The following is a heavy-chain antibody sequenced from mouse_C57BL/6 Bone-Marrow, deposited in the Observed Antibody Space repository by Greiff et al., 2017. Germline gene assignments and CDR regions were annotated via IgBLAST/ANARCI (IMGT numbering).Heavy chain of an antibody. J-gene: IGHJ1*03. CDR1: GYAFSSYW. CDR3: TRVYGYDVDFDV. V-gene: IGHV1-80*01. D-gene: IGHD2-2*01. CDR2: IYPGDGDT. Sequence: VQLQQSGAELVKPGASVKISCKASGYAFSSYWMTWVKQRPGKGLEWIGPIYPGDGDTNYKGKFKGKATLTADKSSSTAYMQLSSLASEDSAVYCCTRVYGYDVDFDVWGTGTTVTVS.